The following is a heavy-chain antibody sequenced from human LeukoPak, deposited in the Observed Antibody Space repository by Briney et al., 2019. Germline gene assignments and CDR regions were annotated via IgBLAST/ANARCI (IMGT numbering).Heavy chain of an antibody. V-gene: IGHV3-53*01. D-gene: IGHD3-10*01. CDR2: IYSGGST. CDR3: ARDRSASSGRMDMDV. J-gene: IGHJ6*03. Sequence: GGSLRLSCAASGFTVSSNYMSWVRQAPGKGLEWVSVIYSGGSTYYADSVKGRFTISRDNSKNTLYLQMNSLRAEDTAVYYCARDRSASSGRMDMDVWGKGTTVTISS. CDR1: GFTVSSNY.